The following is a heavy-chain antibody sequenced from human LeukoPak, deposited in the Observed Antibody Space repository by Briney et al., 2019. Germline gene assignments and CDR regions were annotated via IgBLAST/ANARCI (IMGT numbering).Heavy chain of an antibody. D-gene: IGHD1-14*01. J-gene: IGHJ4*02. CDR2: ISGGGGST. CDR1: GFIFSSYG. Sequence: PGGSLRLSCAASGFIFSSYGMSWVRQAPGKGLEWVSGISGGGGSTYYADPVKGRFTISRDNSRNTVYLQMNSLRVDDTAVYYCARRNPTSGGATWDHWGQGTLVTVSS. CDR3: ARRNPTSGGATWDH. V-gene: IGHV3-23*01.